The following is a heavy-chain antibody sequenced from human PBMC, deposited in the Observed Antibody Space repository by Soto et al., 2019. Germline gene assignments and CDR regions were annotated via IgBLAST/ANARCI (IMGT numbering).Heavy chain of an antibody. Sequence: GESLKISCAASGFTFSSYGMHWVRQAPGKGLEWVAVISYDGSNKYYADSVKGRFTISRDNSKNTLYLQMNSLRAEDTAVYYCANTDNYYYYYYMDVWGKGTTVTVS. V-gene: IGHV3-30*18. J-gene: IGHJ6*03. CDR1: GFTFSSYG. CDR2: ISYDGSNK. CDR3: ANTDNYYYYYYMDV.